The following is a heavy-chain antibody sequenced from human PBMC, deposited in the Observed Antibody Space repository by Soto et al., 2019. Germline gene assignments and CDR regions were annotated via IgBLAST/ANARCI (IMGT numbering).Heavy chain of an antibody. CDR2: IYHSGST. D-gene: IGHD5-12*01. CDR1: GGSFSSGGYS. CDR3: ARASSGYDKTFDY. Sequence: PSETLSLTCVVSGGSFSSGGYSWSWIRQPPGKGLEWIGYIYHSGSTYYSPSLKSRVTISVDRSKNQFSLNLTSVTAADTAVYNCARASSGYDKTFDYWGQGTLVTVSS. V-gene: IGHV4-30-2*01. J-gene: IGHJ4*02.